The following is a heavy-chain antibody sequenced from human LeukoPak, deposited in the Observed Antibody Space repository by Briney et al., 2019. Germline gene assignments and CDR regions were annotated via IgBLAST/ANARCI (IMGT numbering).Heavy chain of an antibody. CDR1: GFTFTNHY. CDR3: GRDTATAIDY. Sequence: GGSLRLSCAASGFTFTNHYMDWVRQAPGMGLEWIARTTNTPNAYATAYAASVRGRFTVSRDDSKSLLHLQMSSLKTDDTAVYYCGRDTATAIDYWGRGTLVTVSS. CDR2: TTNTPNAYAT. V-gene: IGHV3-72*01. J-gene: IGHJ4*02. D-gene: IGHD5-18*01.